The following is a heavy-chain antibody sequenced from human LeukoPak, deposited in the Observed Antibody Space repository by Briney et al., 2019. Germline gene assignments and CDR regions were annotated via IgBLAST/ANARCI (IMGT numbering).Heavy chain of an antibody. D-gene: IGHD3-10*01. CDR2: ISYDGSNK. J-gene: IGHJ6*02. V-gene: IGHV3-30-3*02. Sequence: GGSLRLSCAASGFTFSSYAMHWVRQAPGKGLEWVAVISYDGSNKYYADSVKGRFTISRDNSKNTLYLQMNSLRAEDTAVYYCAKKMVRGVTRPYYYGMDVWGQGTTVTVSS. CDR3: AKKMVRGVTRPYYYGMDV. CDR1: GFTFSSYA.